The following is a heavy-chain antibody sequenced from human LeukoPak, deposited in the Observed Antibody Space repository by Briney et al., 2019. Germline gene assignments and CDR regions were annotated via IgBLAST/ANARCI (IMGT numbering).Heavy chain of an antibody. CDR3: ARGGSGNSNWFDP. J-gene: IGHJ5*02. CDR1: GFTFSSYS. D-gene: IGHD4-23*01. CDR2: TSSSSSLI. Sequence: GGSLRLSCAASGFTFSSYSMNWVRQAPGRGLEWVSYTSSSSSLIHYADSVKGRFTISRDNAKNSLDLQMNSLRVEDTALYYCARGGSGNSNWFDPWGQGTLVTVSS. V-gene: IGHV3-21*05.